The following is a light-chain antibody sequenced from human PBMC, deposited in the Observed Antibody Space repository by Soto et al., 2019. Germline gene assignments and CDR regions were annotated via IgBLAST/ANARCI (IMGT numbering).Light chain of an antibody. CDR2: DVS. CDR1: TSDVGGYNY. J-gene: IGLJ2*01. V-gene: IGLV2-14*01. CDR3: SSYTSSSTLGVV. Sequence: QSALTQPRSVSGSPGQSVTISCTGTTSDVGGYNYVSWYQQHPGKAPKLMIYDVSNRPSGVSNRFSGSKSGNTASLTISGLQAEDEADYYCSSYTSSSTLGVVFGGGTKVTVL.